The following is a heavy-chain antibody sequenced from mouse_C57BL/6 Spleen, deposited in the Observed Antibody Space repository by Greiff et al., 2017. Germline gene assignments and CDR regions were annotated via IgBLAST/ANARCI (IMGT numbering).Heavy chain of an antibody. Sequence: QVQLQQPGAELVKPGASVKLSCKASGYTFTNYWMHWVKQRPGQGLEWIGMMHPNGGSPDYNEKFKSEATLSVDKSSRTAYMELSSLTSEDSAVYYCARSYAYDDDTMDNWGQGASVTVSS. CDR1: GYTFTNYW. CDR2: MHPNGGSP. V-gene: IGHV1-64*01. CDR3: ARSYAYDDDTMDN. D-gene: IGHD2-2*01. J-gene: IGHJ4*01.